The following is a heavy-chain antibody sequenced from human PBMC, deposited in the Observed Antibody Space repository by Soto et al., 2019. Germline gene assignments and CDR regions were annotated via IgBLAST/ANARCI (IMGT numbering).Heavy chain of an antibody. V-gene: IGHV3-15*01. CDR3: QGGLSRKGLLWFGEG. D-gene: IGHD3-10*01. CDR1: GFTFSNAW. CDR2: IKSKTDGGTT. J-gene: IGHJ4*02. Sequence: GGSLRLSCAASGFTFSNAWMSWVRQAPGKGLEWVGRIKSKTDGGTTDYAAPVKGRFTISRDDSKNTLYLQMNSLKTEDTAVYYCQGGLSRKGLLWFGEGWGQGTLVTVSS.